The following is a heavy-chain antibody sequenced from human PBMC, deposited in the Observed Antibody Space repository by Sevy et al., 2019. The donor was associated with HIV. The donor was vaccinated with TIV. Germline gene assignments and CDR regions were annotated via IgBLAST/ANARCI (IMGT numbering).Heavy chain of an antibody. Sequence: GGSLRLSCAASGFTFSSYWMHWVRQAPGKGLVWVSRINSDGSSTSYADSVKGRFTISRDNAKNTLYLQMNSLRAEDTAVYHCARDRVPKGYYYYYYGMDVWGQGTTVTVSS. J-gene: IGHJ6*02. V-gene: IGHV3-74*01. CDR3: ARDRVPKGYYYYYYGMDV. CDR2: INSDGSST. CDR1: GFTFSSYW. D-gene: IGHD1-1*01.